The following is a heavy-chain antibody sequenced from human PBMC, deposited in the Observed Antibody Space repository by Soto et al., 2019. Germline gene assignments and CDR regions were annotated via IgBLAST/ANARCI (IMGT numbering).Heavy chain of an antibody. V-gene: IGHV1-18*04. D-gene: IGHD2-15*01. CDR2: ISGKNGNT. CDR1: GYTFISHG. CDR3: ARVSSSIVVVPDYGMDV. J-gene: IGHJ6*02. Sequence: ASVKVSCKASGYTFISHGISWVRQAPGQGLEWMGWISGKNGNTSYAQKLQGRVTLTTDTSTSTAYMELRSLRSDDTAVYYCARVSSSIVVVPDYGMDVWGQGTTVTVSS.